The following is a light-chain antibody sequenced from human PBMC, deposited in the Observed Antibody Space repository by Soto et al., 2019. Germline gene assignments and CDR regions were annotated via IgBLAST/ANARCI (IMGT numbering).Light chain of an antibody. V-gene: IGLV2-14*01. CDR1: SSDVGGYND. Sequence: QSALTQPASVSGSPGQSITISCTGTSSDVGGYNDVSWYQQHPGKAPKLMIYEVSNRPSGVSNRFSGSKSGTTASLTISGLQAEDEADYYCSSYTSSITYVFGTGTKVTVL. CDR3: SSYTSSITYV. J-gene: IGLJ1*01. CDR2: EVS.